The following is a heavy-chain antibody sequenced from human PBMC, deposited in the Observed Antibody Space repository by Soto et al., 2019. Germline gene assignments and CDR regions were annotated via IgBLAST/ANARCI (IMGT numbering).Heavy chain of an antibody. CDR2: IIPIFGTA. Sequence: SVKVSCKASGGTFSSYAISWVRQAPGQGLEWMGGIIPIFGTANYAQKFQGRVTITADESTSTAYMELSSLRSEDTAVYYCARDPGMAFAGASNWFDPWGQGTLVPVSS. CDR1: GGTFSSYA. D-gene: IGHD6-19*01. J-gene: IGHJ5*02. V-gene: IGHV1-69*13. CDR3: ARDPGMAFAGASNWFDP.